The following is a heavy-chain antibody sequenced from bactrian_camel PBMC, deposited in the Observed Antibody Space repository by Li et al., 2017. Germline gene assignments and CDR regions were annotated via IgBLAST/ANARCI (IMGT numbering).Heavy chain of an antibody. CDR2: IGSDGST. V-gene: IGHV3S55*01. D-gene: IGHD1*01. Sequence: VQLVESGGGSVQAGGSLRLSCGSSSGHTGRMYCMAWFRLAPGKEREGVASIGSDGSTSYADSVKGRFTISRDNAKNTLYLQLNNLKTDDTAMYYCVKGRDSYCAQDTDPRGQGTQVTVS. CDR1: GHTGRMYC. CDR3: VKGRDSYCAQDTDP. J-gene: IGHJ4*01.